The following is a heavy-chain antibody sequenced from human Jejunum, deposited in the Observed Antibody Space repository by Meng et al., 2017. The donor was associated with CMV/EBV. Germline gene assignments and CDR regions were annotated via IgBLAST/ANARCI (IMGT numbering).Heavy chain of an antibody. Sequence: QAQLVESGGDLVKPGAPLRLAWSASGFPFGAYYMTWVGQAPGKGLEWVSYITRNGDIIYDADSVKGRFTISRDNAKSSLYLEINSLRAEDTAVYYCARGNYGFDYWGQGTLVTVSS. V-gene: IGHV3-11*01. CDR2: ITRNGDII. CDR3: ARGNYGFDY. D-gene: IGHD4-17*01. CDR1: GFPFGAYY. J-gene: IGHJ4*02.